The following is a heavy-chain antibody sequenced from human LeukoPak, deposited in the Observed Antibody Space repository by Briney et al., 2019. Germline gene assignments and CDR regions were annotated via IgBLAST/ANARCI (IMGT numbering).Heavy chain of an antibody. CDR1: GYTFTSYG. Sequence: ASVKVCCKASGYTFTSYGISWVRQAPGQGVEWMGWISAYNGNTNYAQKLQGRVTMTTDTSTSTAYMELRSLRSDDTAVYYCARDSGPSYYYGSGSGWFDPWGQGTLVTVSS. D-gene: IGHD3-10*01. CDR2: ISAYNGNT. J-gene: IGHJ5*02. V-gene: IGHV1-18*01. CDR3: ARDSGPSYYYGSGSGWFDP.